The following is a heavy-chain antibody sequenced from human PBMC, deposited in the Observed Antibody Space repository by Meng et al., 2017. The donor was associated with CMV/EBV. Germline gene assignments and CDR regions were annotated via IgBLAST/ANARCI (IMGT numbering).Heavy chain of an antibody. D-gene: IGHD3-10*01. J-gene: IGHJ1*01. Sequence: SLKISCAASGFTFDDYAMHWVRQGPGKGLEWVAGINWQSGGIVYADSVKGRFTISRDNAKDSLDLQMNSLRLEDTAFYYCARDGGDGRIQHWGQGTLVTVSS. V-gene: IGHV3-9*01. CDR1: GFTFDDYA. CDR2: INWQSGGI. CDR3: ARDGGDGRIQH.